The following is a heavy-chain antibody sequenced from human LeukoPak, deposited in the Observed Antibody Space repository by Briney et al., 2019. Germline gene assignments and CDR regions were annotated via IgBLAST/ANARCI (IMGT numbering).Heavy chain of an antibody. Sequence: SETLSLTCTVSGGSISSYYWSWIRQPPGTGLEWIGYIYYSGSTNYNPSLKSRVTISVDTSKNQFSLKLSSVTAADTAVYYCARDRGDGYNAIDYWGQGTLVTVSS. CDR3: ARDRGDGYNAIDY. D-gene: IGHD5-24*01. CDR2: IYYSGST. J-gene: IGHJ4*02. V-gene: IGHV4-59*01. CDR1: GGSISSYY.